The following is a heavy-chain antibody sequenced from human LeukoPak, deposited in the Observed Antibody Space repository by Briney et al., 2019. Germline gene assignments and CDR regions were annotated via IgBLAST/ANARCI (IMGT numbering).Heavy chain of an antibody. CDR1: GGSISSYY. V-gene: IGHV4-4*07. CDR2: IYTSGST. J-gene: IGHJ3*02. D-gene: IGHD2-15*01. Sequence: SETLSLTCTVSGGSISSYYWSWIRQPAGKGLEWIGRIYTSGSTNYNPSLKSRVTMSVDTSKNQFSLKLSSVTAADTAVYYCARDRNYYCSGGSCYRRAFDIWGQGTMVTVSS. CDR3: ARDRNYYCSGGSCYRRAFDI.